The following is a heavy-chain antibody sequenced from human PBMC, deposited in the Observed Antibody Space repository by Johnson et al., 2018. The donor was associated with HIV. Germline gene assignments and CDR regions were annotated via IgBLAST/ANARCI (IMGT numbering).Heavy chain of an antibody. V-gene: IGHV3-30-3*01. J-gene: IGHJ3*02. CDR3: ARGIVGTGNLPSEWCAFDI. CDR1: GFTFSSYA. D-gene: IGHD1-26*01. Sequence: QVQLVESGGGVVQPGRSLRLSCAASGFTFSSYAMHWVRQAPGKGLEWVAVISYAGSNKYYADSGKGRFPLSRYNSKNSRYLQMPTLSAEDTAVYYCARGIVGTGNLPSEWCAFDIWGQGTMVTVSS. CDR2: ISYAGSNK.